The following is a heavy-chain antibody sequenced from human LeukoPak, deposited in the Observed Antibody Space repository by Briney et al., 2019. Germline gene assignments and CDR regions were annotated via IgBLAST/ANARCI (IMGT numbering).Heavy chain of an antibody. Sequence: SETLSLTCAVYGGSFSGYYWSWIRQPPGKGLEWIGEINHSGSTNYNPSLKSRVTISVDTSKNQFSLKLSSVTAADTAVYYCARPGRGYYDFWSGNRFDPWGQGTLVAVSS. D-gene: IGHD3-3*01. V-gene: IGHV4-34*01. CDR1: GGSFSGYY. CDR3: ARPGRGYYDFWSGNRFDP. CDR2: INHSGST. J-gene: IGHJ5*02.